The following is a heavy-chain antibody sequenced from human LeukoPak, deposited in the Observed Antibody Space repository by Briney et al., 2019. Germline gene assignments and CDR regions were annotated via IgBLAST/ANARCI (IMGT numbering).Heavy chain of an antibody. V-gene: IGHV4-61*08. J-gene: IGHJ5*02. CDR3: ARRNTMVRGENWFDP. Sequence: SETLSLTCTVSGGSISSGGYYWSWIRQPPGKGLEWIGYIYYSGSTNYNPSLKSRVTISVDTSKNQFSLKLSSVTAADTAVYYCARRNTMVRGENWFDPWGQGTLVTVSS. CDR2: IYYSGST. D-gene: IGHD3-10*01. CDR1: GGSISSGGYY.